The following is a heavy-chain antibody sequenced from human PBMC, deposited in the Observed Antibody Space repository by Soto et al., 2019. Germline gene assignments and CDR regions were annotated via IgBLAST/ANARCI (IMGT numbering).Heavy chain of an antibody. V-gene: IGHV3-30*18. Sequence: PGGSLRPSSAASGFTSGNNGRHWVRRAPGRGLGGVAVISHVGSDIKYADSVKGRFTISRDNSRNTLYLQIDSLRPEDTAMYYCAKCVTSLGVILGPNGLIDSWGQGTLVTVSS. CDR1: GFTSGNNG. CDR2: ISHVGSDI. CDR3: AKCVTSLGVILGPNGLIDS. J-gene: IGHJ4*02. D-gene: IGHD3-3*01.